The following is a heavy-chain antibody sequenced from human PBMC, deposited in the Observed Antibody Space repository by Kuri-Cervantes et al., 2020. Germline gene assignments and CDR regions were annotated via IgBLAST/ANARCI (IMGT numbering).Heavy chain of an antibody. CDR3: AREEGGSYFRQFDY. CDR1: GFTLSDHY. V-gene: IGHV3-20*04. Sequence: GESLKISCAASGFTLSDHYMEWVRQAPGKGLGWVSSINWNGGSTGYADSVKGRFTISRDNAKNSLYLQMNSLRAEDTALYYCAREEGGSYFRQFDYWGQGTLVTVSS. D-gene: IGHD1-26*01. CDR2: INWNGGST. J-gene: IGHJ4*02.